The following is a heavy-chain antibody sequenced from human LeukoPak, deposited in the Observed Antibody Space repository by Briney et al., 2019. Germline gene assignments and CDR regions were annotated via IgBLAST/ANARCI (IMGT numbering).Heavy chain of an antibody. CDR1: GGSISSHY. Sequence: SETLSLTCTVSGGSISSHYWSWIRQPPGKGLEWIGYIYYSGSTNYNPSLKSRVTISVDTSKNQFSLKLSSVTAADTAVYYCARAGRAAANWFDPWGQGTLVTVSS. CDR3: ARAGRAAANWFDP. D-gene: IGHD2-15*01. V-gene: IGHV4-59*11. J-gene: IGHJ5*02. CDR2: IYYSGST.